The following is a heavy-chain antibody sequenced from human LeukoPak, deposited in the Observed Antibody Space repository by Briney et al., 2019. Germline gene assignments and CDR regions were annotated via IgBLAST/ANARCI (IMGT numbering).Heavy chain of an antibody. CDR1: GDSVSTNSAA. D-gene: IGHD6-19*01. CDR3: ARHKYSSGWPPEGAYDI. J-gene: IGHJ3*02. CDR2: TYYRSKWYN. V-gene: IGHV6-1*01. Sequence: SRTLSLTCAISGDSVSTNSAAWNWIRQSPSRGLEWLGRTYYRSKWYNDYAVSVKSRITINPDTSKNQFSLQLNSVTPEDTAVYYCARHKYSSGWPPEGAYDIWGQGTMVTVSS.